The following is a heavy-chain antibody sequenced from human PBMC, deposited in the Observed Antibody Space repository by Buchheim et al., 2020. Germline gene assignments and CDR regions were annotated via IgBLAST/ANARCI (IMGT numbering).Heavy chain of an antibody. Sequence: QVQLQESGPGLVKPSQTLSLTCTVSGGSISSGSYYWSWIRQPAGKGLEWIGRIYTSGSTNYNPSLKSRVTISVDTSKNQFSLKLSSVTAADTAVYYCARYSPRDYGDYQFDYWGQGTL. CDR3: ARYSPRDYGDYQFDY. D-gene: IGHD4-17*01. V-gene: IGHV4-61*02. CDR1: GGSISSGSYY. CDR2: IYTSGST. J-gene: IGHJ4*02.